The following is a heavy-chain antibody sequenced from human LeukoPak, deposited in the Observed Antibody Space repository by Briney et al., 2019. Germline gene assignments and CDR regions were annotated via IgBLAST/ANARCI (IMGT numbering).Heavy chain of an antibody. D-gene: IGHD3-3*01. Sequence: GASVKVSCKASGYTLTDYYMHWVRQAPGQGLEWMGRINPNSGGTNYAQKFQGRVTMTRDTSISTVYMELSRLRSDDTAVYYCVFRNLSPLDAFDIWGQGTMVTVSS. J-gene: IGHJ3*02. CDR2: INPNSGGT. V-gene: IGHV1-2*06. CDR1: GYTLTDYY. CDR3: VFRNLSPLDAFDI.